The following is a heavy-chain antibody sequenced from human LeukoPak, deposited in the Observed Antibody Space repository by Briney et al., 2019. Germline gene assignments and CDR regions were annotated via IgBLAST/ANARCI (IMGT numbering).Heavy chain of an antibody. CDR2: IDYSGST. CDR3: ARDYSSSWYYFDY. D-gene: IGHD6-13*01. CDR1: GGSISSYY. V-gene: IGHV4-59*01. J-gene: IGHJ4*02. Sequence: SETLSLTCTVSGGSISSYYWSWIRQPPGKGLEWIGHIDYSGSTNYNPSLKSRVTTSVDTSKNQFSLNLSSVTAADTAVYYCARDYSSSWYYFDYWGQGTLVTVSS.